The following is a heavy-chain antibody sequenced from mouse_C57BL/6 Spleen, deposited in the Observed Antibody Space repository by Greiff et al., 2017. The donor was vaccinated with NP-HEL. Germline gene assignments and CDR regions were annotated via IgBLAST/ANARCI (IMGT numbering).Heavy chain of an antibody. Sequence: QVQLQQPGAELVMPGASVKLSCKASGYTFTSYWMHWVKQRPGQGLEWIGEIDPSDSYTTYNQKFKGKSTLTVDKSSSPAYMQLSSLTSEDSAVYYCAKALYYGNLYYFDYWGQGTTLTVSS. D-gene: IGHD2-1*01. V-gene: IGHV1-69*01. J-gene: IGHJ2*01. CDR3: AKALYYGNLYYFDY. CDR2: IDPSDSYT. CDR1: GYTFTSYW.